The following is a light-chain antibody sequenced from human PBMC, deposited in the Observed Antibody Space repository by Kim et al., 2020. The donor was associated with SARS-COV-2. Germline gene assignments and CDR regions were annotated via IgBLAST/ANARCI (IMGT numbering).Light chain of an antibody. J-gene: IGKJ2*01. CDR2: KAS. V-gene: IGKV1-5*03. CDR3: QQYNSYSYA. CDR1: QSISSW. Sequence: DIQMTQSPSTLSASVGDRVTITCRASQSISSWLAWYQQKPGKAPKLLIYKASSLESGVPSRFSGSGSGTEFTLTISSLQPDDFATYYCQQYNSYSYAFGRETKLEI.